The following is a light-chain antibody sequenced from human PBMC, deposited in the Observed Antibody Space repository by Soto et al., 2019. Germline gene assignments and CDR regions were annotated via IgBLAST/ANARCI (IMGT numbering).Light chain of an antibody. CDR1: QSVSSSY. CDR3: QQSGSSPWT. CDR2: GAS. V-gene: IGKV3-20*01. J-gene: IGKJ1*01. Sequence: EIVLTQPPGTLSLSPGERATLSCRASQSVSSSYLAWYQQKPGQAPRLLIYGASSRATGIPDRFSGSGSGTDFTLTISRLEPEDFAVYYCQQSGSSPWTFGQGTKVEIK.